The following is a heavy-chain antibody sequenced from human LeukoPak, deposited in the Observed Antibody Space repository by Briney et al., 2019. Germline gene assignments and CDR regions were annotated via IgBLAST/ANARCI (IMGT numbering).Heavy chain of an antibody. V-gene: IGHV1-18*01. D-gene: IGHD1-1*01. CDR3: AREPNWNDEKSFDY. J-gene: IGHJ4*02. CDR1: GYTFTSYG. CDR2: ISAYNGNT. Sequence: GASVKVSSKASGYTFTSYGISWVRQAPGQGLEWMGWISAYNGNTNYAQKLQGRVTMTTDTSTSTAYMELRSLRSDDTAVYYCAREPNWNDEKSFDYWGQGTLVTVSS.